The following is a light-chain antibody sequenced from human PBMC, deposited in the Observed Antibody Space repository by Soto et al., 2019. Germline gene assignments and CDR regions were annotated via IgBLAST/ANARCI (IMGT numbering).Light chain of an antibody. J-gene: IGKJ1*01. CDR1: QSVSSSY. CDR2: GAS. Sequence: IVLTPSPSPLSLSPGERGTLSCRASQSVSSSYLAWYQQKPGQAPRLLIYGASSRATGIPDRFSGSGSGTDFTLTISRLEPEDFAVYYCQQYGSSPRTFGQGTKVDIK. CDR3: QQYGSSPRT. V-gene: IGKV3-20*01.